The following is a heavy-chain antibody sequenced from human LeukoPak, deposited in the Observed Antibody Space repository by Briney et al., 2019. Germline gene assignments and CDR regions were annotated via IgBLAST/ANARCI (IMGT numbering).Heavy chain of an antibody. CDR1: GYTFSHYG. D-gene: IGHD6-19*01. Sequence: ASVKVSCKASGYTFSHYGISWVRQAPGLGLEWMGWTSYNGNTNYAQKVQDRVTMTTDTSTTTAYMELRSLESDDTAVYYCASHSGSGWQALGYWGQGTLVTVSS. V-gene: IGHV1-18*04. J-gene: IGHJ4*02. CDR3: ASHSGSGWQALGY. CDR2: TSYNGNT.